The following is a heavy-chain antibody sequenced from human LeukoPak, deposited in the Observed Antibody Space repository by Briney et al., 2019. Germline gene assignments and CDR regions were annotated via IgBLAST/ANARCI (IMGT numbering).Heavy chain of an antibody. Sequence: GASVKVSCKASGNTFTSYDINWVRQATGQGLEWMGWMNPNSGNTGYAQKFQGRVTMTRNTSISTAYMELSSLRSEDTAVYYCARAASKTIANAFDIWGQGTMVTVSS. CDR2: MNPNSGNT. CDR3: ARAASKTIANAFDI. D-gene: IGHD2/OR15-2a*01. V-gene: IGHV1-8*01. J-gene: IGHJ3*02. CDR1: GNTFTSYD.